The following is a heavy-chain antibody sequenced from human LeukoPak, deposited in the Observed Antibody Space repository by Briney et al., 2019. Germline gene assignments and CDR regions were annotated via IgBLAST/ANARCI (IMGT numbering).Heavy chain of an antibody. CDR1: GFTFSSYA. V-gene: IGHV3-30-3*01. CDR2: ISYDGSNK. CDR3: AREVSDFWSGPARY. D-gene: IGHD3-3*01. J-gene: IGHJ4*02. Sequence: GGSLRLSCAASGFTFSSYAMSWVRQAPGKGLEWVAVISYDGSNKYYADSVKGRFTISRDNSKNTLYLQMNSLRAEDTAVYYCAREVSDFWSGPARYWGQGTLVTVSS.